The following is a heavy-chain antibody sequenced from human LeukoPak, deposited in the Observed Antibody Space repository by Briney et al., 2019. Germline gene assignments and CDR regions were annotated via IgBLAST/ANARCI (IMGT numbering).Heavy chain of an antibody. CDR1: GFTFDDYA. V-gene: IGHV3-9*03. CDR3: AKAFGATSPNYYFDY. J-gene: IGHJ4*02. Sequence: GGSLRLSCAASGFTFDDYAMHWVRQAPGKGLEWVSGISWNSGGIGYADSVKGRFTISRDNAKNSLYLQMNSLRPEDLAFYYCAKAFGATSPNYYFDYWGQGTLVTVSS. CDR2: ISWNSGGI. D-gene: IGHD1-26*01.